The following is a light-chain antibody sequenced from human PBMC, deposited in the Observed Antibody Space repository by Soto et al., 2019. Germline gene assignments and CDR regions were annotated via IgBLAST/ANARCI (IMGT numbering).Light chain of an antibody. CDR1: QSVDHW. CDR3: QQYSHYSRT. V-gene: IGKV1-5*01. Sequence: DIQLTQSPSTLSASIGDRVTITCRASQSVDHWLAWYQQKPGEAPKLLISRTSTLQSGVPSRFSGSGSGTEFTLPISGLQPDDFATYYCQQYSHYSRTFGQGTKVEI. J-gene: IGKJ1*01. CDR2: RTS.